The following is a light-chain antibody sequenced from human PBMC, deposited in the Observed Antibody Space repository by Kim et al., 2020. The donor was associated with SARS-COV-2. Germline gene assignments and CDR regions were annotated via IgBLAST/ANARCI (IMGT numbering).Light chain of an antibody. CDR3: QVWDSTIDHRVV. CDR1: NIGSKS. Sequence: PGKTASISWGGNNIGSKSVPWCQQKPGQAPVLVISYDSDRPSGIPERFSGSNSGNTATLTIRRVEAGDEADYYCQVWDSTIDHRVVFGGGTQLTVL. V-gene: IGLV3-21*04. CDR2: YDS. J-gene: IGLJ3*02.